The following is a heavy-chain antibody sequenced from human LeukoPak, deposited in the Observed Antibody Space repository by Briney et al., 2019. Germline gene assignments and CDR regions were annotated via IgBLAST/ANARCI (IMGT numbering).Heavy chain of an antibody. CDR3: ARDRGQWLGDYYYYYMDV. CDR2: ISSSGSTI. V-gene: IGHV3-48*03. D-gene: IGHD6-19*01. CDR1: GFTFSSYE. J-gene: IGHJ6*03. Sequence: PGGSLRLSCAASGFTFSSYEMNWVRQAPGKGLEWVSYISSSGSTIYYADSVKGRFTISRDNAKNSLYLQMNSLRAEDTAVYYCARDRGQWLGDYYYYYMDVWGKGTTVTISS.